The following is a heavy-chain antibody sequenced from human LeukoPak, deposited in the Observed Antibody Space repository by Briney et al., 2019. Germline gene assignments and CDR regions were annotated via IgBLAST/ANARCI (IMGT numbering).Heavy chain of an antibody. CDR3: AGTIVVAGTSFHYFDY. CDR2: IYFNGNT. Sequence: SERVSLTCTVSGGSVSSSSYYWAWIRQPPGKGLEWIASIYFNGNTYYNPSLKRRVTISAHTSKNQFSLNVSSVTAADSAAYYCAGTIVVAGTSFHYFDYWVQ. J-gene: IGHJ4*02. V-gene: IGHV4-39*01. D-gene: IGHD6-19*01. CDR1: GGSVSSSSYY.